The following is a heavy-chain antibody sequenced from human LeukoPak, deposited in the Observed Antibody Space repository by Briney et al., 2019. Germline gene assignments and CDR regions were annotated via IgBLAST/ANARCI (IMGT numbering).Heavy chain of an antibody. CDR1: GFTFSSYW. V-gene: IGHV3-7*03. CDR2: IKQDGSEK. D-gene: IGHD3-10*01. CDR3: ARNYYGSGSYYRY. J-gene: IGHJ4*02. Sequence: GGSLRLSCAASGFTFSSYWMSWVRQAPGKGLEGVANIKQDGSEKYYVDSVKGRFTISRDNAKNSLYLQMNSLRAEDTAVYYCARNYYGSGSYYRYWGQGTLVTASS.